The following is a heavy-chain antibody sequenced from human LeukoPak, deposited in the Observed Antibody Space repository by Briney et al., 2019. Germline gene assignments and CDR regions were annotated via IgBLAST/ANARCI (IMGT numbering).Heavy chain of an antibody. J-gene: IGHJ4*02. CDR1: GYTFIDHY. CDR2: ISAKNGNR. V-gene: IGHV1-18*01. D-gene: IGHD1-26*01. Sequence: GASVKVSCKTSGYTFIDHYIHWVRQAPGQGLEWMGWISAKNGNRDYAQKLQGRVTMTLDTSTSTAYMELRSLRSDDTAIYYCARRIVGGHLGDYWGQGTLVTVSS. CDR3: ARRIVGGHLGDY.